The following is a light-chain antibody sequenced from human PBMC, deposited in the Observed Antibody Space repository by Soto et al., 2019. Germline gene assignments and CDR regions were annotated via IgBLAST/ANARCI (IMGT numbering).Light chain of an antibody. CDR3: QQYGRTPLT. Sequence: EIVLTQSPGTLSLSPGERVTLSCRASQSVSSSYLAWYQQKPGQAPRLLIHDASSRATGIPDRFSGSGSGTDFTLTISRLETEEFAVYYFQQYGRTPLTFGGGTKVEIK. CDR1: QSVSSSY. V-gene: IGKV3-20*01. J-gene: IGKJ4*01. CDR2: DAS.